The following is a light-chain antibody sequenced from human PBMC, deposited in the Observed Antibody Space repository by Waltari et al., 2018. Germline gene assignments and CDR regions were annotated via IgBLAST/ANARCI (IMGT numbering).Light chain of an antibody. CDR3: QQYNNWPLT. Sequence: EMVMTQSPATLSVSPGERATLSCRASQSVSSDLAGYQQKSGQAPRLLIYAASNRATGIPARFNGGGSGTEFTLTISSLQSGDSAVYYCQQYNNWPLTFGQGTKVEIK. V-gene: IGKV3-15*01. CDR2: AAS. CDR1: QSVSSD. J-gene: IGKJ1*01.